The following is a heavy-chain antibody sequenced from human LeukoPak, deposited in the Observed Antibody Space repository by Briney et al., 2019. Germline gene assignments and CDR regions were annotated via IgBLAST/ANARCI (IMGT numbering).Heavy chain of an antibody. Sequence: SETLSLTCTVSGGSISSYYWSWLRQPPGKGLEWIGYIYYSGSTNYNPSLKSRVTISVDTSKNQFSLKLSSVTAADTAVYYCARVSPVPAAIRGYFDYWGQGTLVTVSS. CDR1: GGSISSYY. V-gene: IGHV4-59*01. D-gene: IGHD2-2*01. CDR3: ARVSPVPAAIRGYFDY. CDR2: IYYSGST. J-gene: IGHJ4*02.